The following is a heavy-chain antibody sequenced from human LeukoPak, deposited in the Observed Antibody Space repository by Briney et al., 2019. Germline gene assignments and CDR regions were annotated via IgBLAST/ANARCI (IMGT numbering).Heavy chain of an antibody. CDR1: GGSINSY. J-gene: IGHJ5*02. V-gene: IGHV4-4*07. CDR3: ARHRGYCSSTSCFRGWFDP. Sequence: PSETLSLTCIVSGGSINSYWSWIRQPAGKGLEWIGRISGSGTITYNPALQSRLTISIDTSKNQFSLKLSSVTAADTAVYYCARHRGYCSSTSCFRGWFDPWGQGTLVTVSS. D-gene: IGHD2-2*03. CDR2: ISGSGTI.